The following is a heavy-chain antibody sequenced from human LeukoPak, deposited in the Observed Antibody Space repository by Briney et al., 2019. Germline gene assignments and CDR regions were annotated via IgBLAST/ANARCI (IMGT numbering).Heavy chain of an antibody. CDR1: GGPINNYY. CDR3: ARESRGTNVDY. D-gene: IGHD2-2*01. V-gene: IGHV4-59*12. Sequence: SETLSLTCTVSGGPINNYYWSWIRQPPGKGLEGIGYIYYSGSPNYNPSLKSRVTISVDTSKNQFSLKLSSVTAADTAVYYCARESRGTNVDYWGQGNLVTVSS. J-gene: IGHJ4*02. CDR2: IYYSGSP.